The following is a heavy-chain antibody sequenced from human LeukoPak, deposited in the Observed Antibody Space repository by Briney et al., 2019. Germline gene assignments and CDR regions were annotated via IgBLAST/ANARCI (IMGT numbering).Heavy chain of an antibody. D-gene: IGHD5-18*01. Sequence: GGSLRLSCAASGFTFSNYWMRWVRQAPGKGLEWVANIKQDGSEKNYVDSVKGRFTISRDNAKNSLYLQMNSLRAEDTAVYYCARVRDVDTTMVALDYWGQGTLVTVSS. CDR1: GFTFSNYW. V-gene: IGHV3-7*01. J-gene: IGHJ4*02. CDR3: ARVRDVDTTMVALDY. CDR2: IKQDGSEK.